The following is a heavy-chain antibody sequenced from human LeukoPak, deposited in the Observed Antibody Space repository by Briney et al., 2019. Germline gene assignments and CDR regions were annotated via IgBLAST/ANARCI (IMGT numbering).Heavy chain of an antibody. Sequence: GGSLRLSCAASGFTFSRHWMHWVRQGPGKGLEWVSRIKSDGSETQYADSVKGRFTISRDNADNTLYLQMTSLRPEDTAIYYCARVISYFDLWGQGALVTASS. D-gene: IGHD3-3*02. CDR2: IKSDGSET. V-gene: IGHV3-74*01. CDR3: ARVISYFDL. J-gene: IGHJ4*02. CDR1: GFTFSRHW.